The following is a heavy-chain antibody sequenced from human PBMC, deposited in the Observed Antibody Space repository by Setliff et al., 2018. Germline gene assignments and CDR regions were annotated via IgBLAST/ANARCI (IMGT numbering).Heavy chain of an antibody. CDR2: TIPMFGSA. CDR3: VREGVDRRSSTDYRYYMDV. J-gene: IGHJ6*03. Sequence: GASVKVSCKASGGTFRSYGIGWVRQAPGQGLEWMGGTIPMFGSANYAQKFQGGVTIITDEFTGTAYMELSSLRTEDTAVYYCVREGVDRRSSTDYRYYMDVWGKGTTVTVSS. V-gene: IGHV1-69*05. D-gene: IGHD6-6*01. CDR1: GGTFRSYG.